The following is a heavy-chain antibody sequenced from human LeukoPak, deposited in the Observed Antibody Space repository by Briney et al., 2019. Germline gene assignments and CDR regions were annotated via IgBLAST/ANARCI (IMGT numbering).Heavy chain of an antibody. D-gene: IGHD3/OR15-3a*01. J-gene: IGHJ4*02. CDR2: ISGSGGST. Sequence: GGSLRLSCAASGFTFSSYGMSWVRQAPGKGLEWVSGISGSGGSTYYADSVKGRFTISRDNSKNTLYLRMNSLRAGDTAVYYCAKRGTGYNHFDYWGQGTLVTVSS. V-gene: IGHV3-23*01. CDR3: AKRGTGYNHFDY. CDR1: GFTFSSYG.